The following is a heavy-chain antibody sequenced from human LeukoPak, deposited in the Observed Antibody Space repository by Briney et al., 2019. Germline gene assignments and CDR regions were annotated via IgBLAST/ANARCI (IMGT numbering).Heavy chain of an antibody. V-gene: IGHV4-31*03. CDR1: GGSISSGGYH. CDR2: IYYSGST. Sequence: SETLSLTCTVSGGSISSGGYHWSWIRQHPGKGLEWIGYIYYSGSTYYNPSLKSRVTISVDTSKNQFTLKLSSVTAADTAVYYCASSGGSGSYRWMNWFDPWGQGTLVTVSS. CDR3: ASSGGSGSYRWMNWFDP. D-gene: IGHD3-10*01. J-gene: IGHJ5*02.